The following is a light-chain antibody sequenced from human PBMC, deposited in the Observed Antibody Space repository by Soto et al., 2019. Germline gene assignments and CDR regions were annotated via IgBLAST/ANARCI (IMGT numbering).Light chain of an antibody. J-gene: IGLJ2*01. CDR1: SSDVGGYKS. CDR3: SSYAGSNNGV. V-gene: IGLV2-8*01. CDR2: EAN. Sequence: QSALTQPPSASGSPGQSVTISCTGTSSDVGGYKSVSWYQQHPGKAPKLMIYEANKRPSGVPDRFSGSKSGNTASLTVSGLQAEDEADYYCSSYAGSNNGVFGGGTKVTVL.